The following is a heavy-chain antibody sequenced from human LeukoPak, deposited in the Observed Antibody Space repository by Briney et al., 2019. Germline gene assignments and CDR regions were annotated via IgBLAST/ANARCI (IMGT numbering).Heavy chain of an antibody. CDR1: GFTFSSYA. V-gene: IGHV3-23*01. Sequence: PGGSLRLSCAASGFTFSSYAMHWVRQAPGKGLEWVSTIRSSGDDTYYADSVKGRFTISRDNSKNTLYLQMNSLRAEDTALYYCAKDIEGDILTGYLGDYWGQGTLVTVSS. CDR2: IRSSGDDT. CDR3: AKDIEGDILTGYLGDY. D-gene: IGHD3-9*01. J-gene: IGHJ4*02.